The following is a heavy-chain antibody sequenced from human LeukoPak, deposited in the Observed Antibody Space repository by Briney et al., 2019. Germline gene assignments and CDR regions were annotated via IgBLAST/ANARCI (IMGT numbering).Heavy chain of an antibody. J-gene: IGHJ4*02. CDR1: GFTFSSYG. D-gene: IGHD6-19*01. Sequence: GGSLRLSCAASGFTFSSYGMHWVRQAPGKGLEWVAFIRYDGSNKYYADSVKGRFTISRDNSRNTLYLQVHSLRAEDTAVYYCVKDVITAVAGFDYWGQGTLVTVSS. V-gene: IGHV3-30*02. CDR2: IRYDGSNK. CDR3: VKDVITAVAGFDY.